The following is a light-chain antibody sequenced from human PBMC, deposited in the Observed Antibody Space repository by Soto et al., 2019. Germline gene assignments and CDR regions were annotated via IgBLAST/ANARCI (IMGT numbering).Light chain of an antibody. CDR1: QSISSY. CDR3: QQSYSTPYT. J-gene: IGKJ2*01. V-gene: IGKV1-39*01. CDR2: AAS. Sequence: DIQMTQSPSSLSASVGDRVTITCRASQSISSYFNWYQQKPGKAPKLLIYAASSLQSGVPSRFSGSGSWTDFTLTIISRQPKDVATYYCQQSYSTPYTFGQGTKLEIK.